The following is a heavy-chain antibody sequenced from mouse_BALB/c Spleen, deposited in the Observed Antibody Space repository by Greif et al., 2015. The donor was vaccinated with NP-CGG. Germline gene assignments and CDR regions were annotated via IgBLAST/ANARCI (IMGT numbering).Heavy chain of an antibody. CDR3: ARLEAGSSSHYYAMDY. J-gene: IGHJ4*01. CDR2: INPYNDGT. V-gene: IGHV1-14*01. D-gene: IGHD1-1*01. CDR1: GYTFTSYV. Sequence: EVQLQQSGPELVKPGASVKMSCKASGYTFTSYVMHWVKQKPGQGLEWIGYINPYNDGTKYNEKFKGKATLTSDKSSSTAYMELSSLTSEDSAVYYCARLEAGSSSHYYAMDYWGQGTSVTVSS.